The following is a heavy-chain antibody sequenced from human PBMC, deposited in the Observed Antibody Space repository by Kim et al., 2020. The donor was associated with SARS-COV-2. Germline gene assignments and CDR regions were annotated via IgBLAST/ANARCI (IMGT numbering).Heavy chain of an antibody. J-gene: IGHJ4*02. D-gene: IGHD3-10*01. Sequence: GGSLRLSCAASGFTFSSYSMNWVRQAPGKGLEWVSSISSSSSYIYYADSVKGRFTISRDNAKNSLYLQMNSLRAEDTAVYYCAREGPLWFGELLYFDYWGQGTLVTVSS. CDR3: AREGPLWFGELLYFDY. V-gene: IGHV3-21*01. CDR2: ISSSSSYI. CDR1: GFTFSSYS.